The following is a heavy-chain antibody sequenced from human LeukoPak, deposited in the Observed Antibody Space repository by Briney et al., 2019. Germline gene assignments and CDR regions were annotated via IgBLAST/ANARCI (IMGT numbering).Heavy chain of an antibody. V-gene: IGHV3-7*01. D-gene: IGHD2-21*02. CDR1: GFTFSSYW. CDR2: IKQDGSEK. CDR3: ARDSSLAYCGGDCYSDY. Sequence: GGSLRLSCAASGFTFSSYWMSWVRQAPGKGLEWVANIKQDGSEKYYVDSVKGRFTISRDNAKNSLYLQMNSLRAEDTAVYYCARDSSLAYCGGDCYSDYWGQGTLVTVSS. J-gene: IGHJ4*02.